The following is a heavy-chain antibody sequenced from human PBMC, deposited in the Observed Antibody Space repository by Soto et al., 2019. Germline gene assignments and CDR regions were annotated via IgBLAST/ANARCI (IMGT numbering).Heavy chain of an antibody. D-gene: IGHD5-12*01. V-gene: IGHV1-69*12. J-gene: IGHJ4*02. Sequence: QVQLVQSGDEVTKPGSSVKVSCKASGDTFTNHVFNWVRQAPGQGLEWMGGIISLFGTPNYSRRFQGRVTITADESTAKSYMELSSLRSDDTAVYYCARDLGSGYDRGDYWGQGTLVTVSS. CDR1: GDTFTNHV. CDR2: IISLFGTP. CDR3: ARDLGSGYDRGDY.